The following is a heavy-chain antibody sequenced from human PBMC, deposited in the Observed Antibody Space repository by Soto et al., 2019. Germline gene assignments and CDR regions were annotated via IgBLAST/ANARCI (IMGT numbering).Heavy chain of an antibody. CDR3: ARDATYSGSWFDWFDP. CDR2: INPNSGGT. CDR1: GYTFTGYY. J-gene: IGHJ5*02. D-gene: IGHD6-13*01. V-gene: IGHV1-2*02. Sequence: GASVKVSCKASGYTFTGYYMHWVRQAPGQGLEWMGWINPNSGGTNYAQKFQGRVTMTRDTSISTAYMELSRLRSDDTAVYYCARDATYSGSWFDWFDPWGQGTLVTVSS.